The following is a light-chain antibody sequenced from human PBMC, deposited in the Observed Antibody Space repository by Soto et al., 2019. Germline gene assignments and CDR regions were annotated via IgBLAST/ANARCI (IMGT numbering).Light chain of an antibody. CDR2: GAS. Sequence: EIVLTQSPGTLSLSPGERATLSCRASRSVTSNYLGWYQQKPGQAPRLLIYGASSRATGIPDRFSGSGSGTDFTLTVSRLEPEDFALYYRQQYASSPFTFGQGTKLEI. V-gene: IGKV3-20*01. CDR3: QQYASSPFT. J-gene: IGKJ2*01. CDR1: RSVTSNY.